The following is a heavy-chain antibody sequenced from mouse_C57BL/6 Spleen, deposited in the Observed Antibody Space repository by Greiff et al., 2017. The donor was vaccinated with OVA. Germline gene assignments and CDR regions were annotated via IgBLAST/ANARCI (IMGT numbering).Heavy chain of an antibody. CDR2: IWSDGST. J-gene: IGHJ4*01. CDR3: ARQDGLYAMDY. CDR1: GFSLTSYG. V-gene: IGHV2-6-1*01. Sequence: VKVGEGGPGLVAPSQSLSITCTVSGFSLTSYGVHWVRQPPGKGLEWLVVIWSDGSTTYNSALKSRLSISKDNSKSQVFLKMNSLQTDDTAMDYCARQDGLYAMDYWGQGTSVTVSS. D-gene: IGHD2-3*01.